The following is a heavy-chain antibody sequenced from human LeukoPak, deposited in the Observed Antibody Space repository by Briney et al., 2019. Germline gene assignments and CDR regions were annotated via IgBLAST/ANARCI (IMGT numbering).Heavy chain of an antibody. V-gene: IGHV4-38-2*02. CDR1: GYSISSGYY. CDR3: ARQAVIIPTGVEGPWFDP. Sequence: SETLSLACTVSGYSISSGYYWGWIRQPPGKGLEWIGSIYHSGSTYYNPSLKSRVTISVDTSKNQFSLKLSSVTAADTAIYYCARQAVIIPTGVEGPWFDPWSQGTLVAVSS. CDR2: IYHSGST. J-gene: IGHJ5*02. D-gene: IGHD1-14*01.